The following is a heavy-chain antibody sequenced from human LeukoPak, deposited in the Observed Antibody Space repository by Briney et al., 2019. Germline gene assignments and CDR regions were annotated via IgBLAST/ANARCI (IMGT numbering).Heavy chain of an antibody. CDR3: AKERGSGAYCGGDCHATMGY. V-gene: IGHV3-9*01. Sequence: GGSLRLSCAASGFTFDDYAMHWVRQAPGKGLEWVSGITWNSGSIGYADSVKGRFTISRDNAKNSLYLQMNSLRAEDTALYYCAKERGSGAYCGGDCHATMGYWGQGTLVTVSS. CDR1: GFTFDDYA. CDR2: ITWNSGSI. D-gene: IGHD2-21*02. J-gene: IGHJ4*02.